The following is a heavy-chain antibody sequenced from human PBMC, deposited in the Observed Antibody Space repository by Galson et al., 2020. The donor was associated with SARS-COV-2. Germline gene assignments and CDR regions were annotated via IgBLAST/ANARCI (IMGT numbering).Heavy chain of an antibody. Sequence: GGSLRLSCAASGFIFTTYGMHWVRQAPGKGLEWVAVIWYDGSIIYYADSVQGRFTISRDNSKYTLFLQMNSLRAEDTAVYYCVRDATAMPPFDGWGQGTLVTVSS. D-gene: IGHD2-2*01. CDR1: GFIFTTYG. CDR2: IWYDGSII. V-gene: IGHV3-33*01. CDR3: VRDATAMPPFDG. J-gene: IGHJ4*02.